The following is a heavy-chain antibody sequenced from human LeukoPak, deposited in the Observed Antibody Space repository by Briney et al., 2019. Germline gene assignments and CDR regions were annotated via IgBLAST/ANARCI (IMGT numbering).Heavy chain of an antibody. V-gene: IGHV1-18*01. Sequence: ASVKVSRKASGYTFTSYGISWVRQAPGQGVKWMGWISAYNGNTNYAKKLQGRVTMTTDTSTSTAYMELRSLRSDDTAVYYFARGSDSSGSDYWGQGTLVTVSS. CDR3: ARGSDSSGSDY. CDR2: ISAYNGNT. D-gene: IGHD3-22*01. CDR1: GYTFTSYG. J-gene: IGHJ4*02.